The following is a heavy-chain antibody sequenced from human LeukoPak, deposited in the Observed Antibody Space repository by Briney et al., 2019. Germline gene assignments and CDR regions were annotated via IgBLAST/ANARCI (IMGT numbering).Heavy chain of an antibody. J-gene: IGHJ3*02. CDR1: GYTFTSYY. V-gene: IGHV1-46*01. Sequence: ASVKVSCKASGYTFTSYYMHWVRQAPGQGLEWMGIINPSGGSTSYAQKFQGRVTMTRDTSTSTVYLELSSLTSEDTAVYFCARDPANGRPDAYDIWGQGTRVTVSS. CDR2: INPSGGST. CDR3: ARDPANGRPDAYDI. D-gene: IGHD1-26*01.